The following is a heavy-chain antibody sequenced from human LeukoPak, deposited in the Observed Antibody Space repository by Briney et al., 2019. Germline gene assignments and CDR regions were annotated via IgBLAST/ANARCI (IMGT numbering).Heavy chain of an antibody. J-gene: IGHJ4*02. CDR1: GGTFSSYA. CDR3: ARDLFRSSAWSDY. D-gene: IGHD6-19*01. V-gene: IGHV1-69*04. Sequence: SVKVSCKASGGTFSSYAISWVRQAPGQGLEWMGRIIPILGIANYAQKFQGRVTITADKSTSTAYMELSSLRSEDTAVYYCARDLFRSSAWSDYWGQGTLVTVSS. CDR2: IIPILGIA.